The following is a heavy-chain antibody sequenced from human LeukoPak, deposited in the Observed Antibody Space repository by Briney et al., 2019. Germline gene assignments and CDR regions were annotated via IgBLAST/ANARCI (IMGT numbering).Heavy chain of an antibody. Sequence: SETLSLTCTVSGGSISSYYWSWIRQPPGKGLEWIGEINHSGSTNYNPSLKSRVTISVDTSKNQFSLKLSSVTAADTAVYYCARGSALRGEWFGELPRAYYGMDVWGQGTTVTVSS. D-gene: IGHD3-10*01. CDR3: ARGSALRGEWFGELPRAYYGMDV. J-gene: IGHJ6*02. CDR1: GGSISSYY. V-gene: IGHV4-34*01. CDR2: INHSGST.